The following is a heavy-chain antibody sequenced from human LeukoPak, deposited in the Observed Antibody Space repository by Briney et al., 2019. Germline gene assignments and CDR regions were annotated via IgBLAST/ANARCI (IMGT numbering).Heavy chain of an antibody. V-gene: IGHV3-11*01. J-gene: IGHJ5*02. CDR1: GFTFSDYY. CDR2: ISSSGSTI. CDR3: ARGPPSDYVWGSYVNWFDP. Sequence: GGSLRLSCAASGFTFSDYYMSWIRQAPGKGLVWVSYISSSGSTIYYADSVKGRFTISRDNAKNSLYLQMNSLRAEDTAVYYCARGPPSDYVWGSYVNWFDPWGQGTLVTVSS. D-gene: IGHD3-16*01.